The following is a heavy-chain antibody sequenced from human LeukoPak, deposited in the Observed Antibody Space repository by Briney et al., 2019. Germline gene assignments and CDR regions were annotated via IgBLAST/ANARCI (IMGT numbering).Heavy chain of an antibody. CDR2: ISYDGSNK. Sequence: GGSLRLSCAASGFTFSSYAMHWVRQAPGKGLEWVAVISYDGSNKYYADSVKGRFTISRDNSKNTLYLQMNSLRAEDTAVYYCARGSSSWYSACDYWGQGTLVTVSS. D-gene: IGHD6-13*01. CDR1: GFTFSSYA. J-gene: IGHJ4*02. V-gene: IGHV3-30-3*01. CDR3: ARGSSSWYSACDY.